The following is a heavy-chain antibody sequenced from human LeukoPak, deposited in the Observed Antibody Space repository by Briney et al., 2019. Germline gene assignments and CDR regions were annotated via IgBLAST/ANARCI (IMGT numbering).Heavy chain of an antibody. CDR2: IYPSDSET. V-gene: IGHV5-51*01. D-gene: IGHD2/OR15-2a*01. CDR3: ARQLNTDYGMDV. J-gene: IGHJ6*02. CDR1: GYRFTTYW. Sequence: GESLKISCKGSGYRFTTYWIGWVRQMPGKGLECMGIIYPSDSETRYSPSFQGQVTISADKSISTAYLQWNSLKASDTAMYYCARQLNTDYGMDVWGQGTTVTVSS.